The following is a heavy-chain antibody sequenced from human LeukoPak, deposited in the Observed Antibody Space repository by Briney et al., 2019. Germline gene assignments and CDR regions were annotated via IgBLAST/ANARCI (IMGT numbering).Heavy chain of an antibody. J-gene: IGHJ3*02. CDR1: GGSISSYY. D-gene: IGHD6-13*01. Sequence: SETLSLTCTVSGGSISSYYWSWIRQPPGKGLEWIGYIYYSGSTNYNPSLKSRVTISVDTSKNQFSLKLSSVTAADTAVYYCARGRSSSWYIGAFDIWGQGTMVTVSS. CDR3: ARGRSSSWYIGAFDI. CDR2: IYYSGST. V-gene: IGHV4-59*08.